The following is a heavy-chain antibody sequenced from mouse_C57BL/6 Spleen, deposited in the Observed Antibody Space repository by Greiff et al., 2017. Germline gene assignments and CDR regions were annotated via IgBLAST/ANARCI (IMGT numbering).Heavy chain of an antibody. CDR3: AIGTPICYDYYWYFDV. D-gene: IGHD2-4*01. V-gene: IGHV1-22*01. CDR2: INPNNGGT. Sequence: EVQLQQSGPELVKPGASVKMSCKASGYTFTDYNMHWVKQSHGKSLEWIGYINPNNGGTSYNQKFKGKATLTANKSSSPAYMELRSLTSEDSAVYYCAIGTPICYDYYWYFDVWGTGTTVTVSS. CDR1: GYTFTDYN. J-gene: IGHJ1*03.